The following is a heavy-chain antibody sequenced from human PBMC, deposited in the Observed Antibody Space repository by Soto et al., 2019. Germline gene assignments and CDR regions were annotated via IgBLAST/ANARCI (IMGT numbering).Heavy chain of an antibody. V-gene: IGHV1-18*01. CDR2: ISPQNDDT. J-gene: IGHJ3*02. CDR3: ARPYDYVWGSFRWNAFDI. Sequence: ASVNVSCKASGYTFTSYGIHWVRQAPGQGLEWMGWISPQNDDTTYAQKFRGRVTMTTETSTSTAYLELRSLESADTAVYYCARPYDYVWGSFRWNAFDIWGQGTMVTVSS. D-gene: IGHD3-16*02. CDR1: GYTFTSYG.